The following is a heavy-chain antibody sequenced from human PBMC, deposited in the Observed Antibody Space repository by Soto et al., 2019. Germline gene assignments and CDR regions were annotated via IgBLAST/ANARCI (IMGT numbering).Heavy chain of an antibody. CDR3: AKVTFSGDYYYSYGLDV. V-gene: IGHV3-30*18. J-gene: IGHJ6*02. D-gene: IGHD1-26*01. CDR2: ISYDGSNK. CDR1: GFTFSAYG. Sequence: GGSLRLSCAASGFTFSAYGMHWVRQAPGKGLEWVAVISYDGSNKYYADSVKGRFTISRDNSKNTLYLQMNSLRAEDTAVYFCAKVTFSGDYYYSYGLDVWGQGTTVTVYS.